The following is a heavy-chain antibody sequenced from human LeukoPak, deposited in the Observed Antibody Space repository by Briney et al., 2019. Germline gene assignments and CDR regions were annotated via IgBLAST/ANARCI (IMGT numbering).Heavy chain of an antibody. V-gene: IGHV3-23*01. D-gene: IGHD3-22*01. J-gene: IGHJ3*02. CDR3: AKREGGYDAFDI. CDR1: GFTFTSHW. Sequence: GGSLRLSCAASGFTFTSHWMSWVRQAPGKGLEWVSAISGSGSSTYYADSVKGRFTISRDNSKNTLYLQMNSLRGEDTAVYYCAKREGGYDAFDIWGQGTMVTVSS. CDR2: ISGSGSST.